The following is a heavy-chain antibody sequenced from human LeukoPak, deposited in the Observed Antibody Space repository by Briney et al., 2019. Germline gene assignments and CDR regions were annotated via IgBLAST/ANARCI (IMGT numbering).Heavy chain of an antibody. D-gene: IGHD6-19*01. CDR2: IYYSGST. CDR1: GGSISSYY. V-gene: IGHV4-59*01. Sequence: PSETLSLTCTVSGGSISSYYWGWIRQPPGKGLEWIGYIYYSGSTNYNPSLKSRVTISVDTSKNQFSLKLSSVTAADTAVYYCASDSGWYDAFDIWGQGTMVTVSS. J-gene: IGHJ3*02. CDR3: ASDSGWYDAFDI.